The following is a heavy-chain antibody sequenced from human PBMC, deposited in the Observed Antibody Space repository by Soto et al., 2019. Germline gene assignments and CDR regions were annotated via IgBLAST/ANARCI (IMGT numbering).Heavy chain of an antibody. CDR2: IYYSGST. CDR1: GGSISSYY. V-gene: IGHV4-59*08. D-gene: IGHD3-10*01. Sequence: SSETLSLTCTVSGGSISSYYWSWIRQPPGKGLEWIGYIYYSGSTNYNPSLKSRVTISVDTSKNQFSLKLSSVTAADTAVYYCARHEANYYGSGSYSFPGYFDYWGQGTLVTVSS. J-gene: IGHJ4*02. CDR3: ARHEANYYGSGSYSFPGYFDY.